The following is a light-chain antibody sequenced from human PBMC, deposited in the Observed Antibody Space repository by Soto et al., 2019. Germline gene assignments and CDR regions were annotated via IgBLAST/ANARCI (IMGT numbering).Light chain of an antibody. CDR3: GADHGSGSNFVYV. Sequence: HPVLTQPPSASASLGASVTLTCTLSSGYSNYKVDWYQQRPGKGPRFVMRVGTGGIVGSKGDGIPDRFSVLGSGLNRYLTIKNIQEEDEGDYHCGADHGSGSNFVYVFGAGTKLTVL. J-gene: IGLJ1*01. CDR2: VGTGGIVG. V-gene: IGLV9-49*01. CDR1: SGYSNYK.